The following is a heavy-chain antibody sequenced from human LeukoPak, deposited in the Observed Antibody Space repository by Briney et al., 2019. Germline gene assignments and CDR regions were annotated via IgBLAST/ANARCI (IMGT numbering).Heavy chain of an antibody. D-gene: IGHD3-3*01. CDR3: ARDIPSPGFGSGGPFDY. Sequence: GASVKVSCKASGYTFTSYGISWVRQAPGQGLEWMGWISAYNGNTNYAQKLQGRVTMTTDTSTSTAYMELRSLRSEDTAVYYCARDIPSPGFGSGGPFDYWGQGTLVTVSS. J-gene: IGHJ4*02. CDR2: ISAYNGNT. V-gene: IGHV1-18*01. CDR1: GYTFTSYG.